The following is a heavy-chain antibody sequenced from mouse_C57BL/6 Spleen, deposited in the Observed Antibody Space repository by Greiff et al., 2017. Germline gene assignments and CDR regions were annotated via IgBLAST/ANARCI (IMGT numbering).Heavy chain of an antibody. CDR2: IDPSDSET. V-gene: IGHV1-52*01. J-gene: IGHJ4*01. Sequence: VQLQQPGAELVRPGSSVKLSCKASGYTFTSYWMHWVKQRPIQGLEWIGNIDPSDSETHYNQKFKDKVTLTVDKSSSTAYMQLSSLPSEDSAVYYYAGGAIYYGYDGGAMDYWGQGTSVTVSS. CDR3: AGGAIYYGYDGGAMDY. D-gene: IGHD2-2*01. CDR1: GYTFTSYW.